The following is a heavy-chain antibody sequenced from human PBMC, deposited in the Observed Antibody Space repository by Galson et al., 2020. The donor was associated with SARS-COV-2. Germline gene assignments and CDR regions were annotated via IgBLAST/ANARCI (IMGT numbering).Heavy chain of an antibody. J-gene: IGHJ3*02. CDR2: ISYDGSTK. Sequence: TGGSLRLSCAASGFTFRSYAMPWARQAPGKGLEWVAVISYDGSTKSYADSVKGRFTISRDNSKTTLYLQMNSLRAEDTAVYYCARDLTIFGVVVHDNACDIWGQGTMVTVSS. D-gene: IGHD3-3*01. V-gene: IGHV3-30-3*01. CDR1: GFTFRSYA. CDR3: ARDLTIFGVVVHDNACDI.